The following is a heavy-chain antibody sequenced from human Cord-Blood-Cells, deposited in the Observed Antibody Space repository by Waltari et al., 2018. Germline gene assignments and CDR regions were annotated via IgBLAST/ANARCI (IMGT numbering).Heavy chain of an antibody. CDR3: ARVRNGDWGWYFDL. D-gene: IGHD7-27*01. Sequence: QVQLQESGPGLVKPSETLSLTCTVSGGSISSYYWSWIRQPPGKGLEWIGYIYYSGSTNYNPTLKSRVTRSVDTSKNQFSLKLSSVTAADTAVYYCARVRNGDWGWYFDLWGRGTLVTVSS. CDR1: GGSISSYY. J-gene: IGHJ2*01. V-gene: IGHV4-59*01. CDR2: IYYSGST.